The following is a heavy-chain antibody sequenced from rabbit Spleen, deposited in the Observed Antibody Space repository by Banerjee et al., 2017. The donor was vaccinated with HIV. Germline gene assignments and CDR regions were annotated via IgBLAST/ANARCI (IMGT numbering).Heavy chain of an antibody. CDR2: IYGGSLVTT. D-gene: IGHD4-1*01. CDR3: ARDLTDVIGWNFGW. Sequence: QSLEESGGDLVKPGASLTLTCTASGFSFSARYYMCWVRQAPGKGLQWIGCIYGGSLVTTYYATWAKGRFTISKTSSTTVTLQMTSLTDADTATYFCARDLTDVIGWNFGWWGQGTLVTVS. V-gene: IGHV1S40*01. J-gene: IGHJ3*01. CDR1: GFSFSARYY.